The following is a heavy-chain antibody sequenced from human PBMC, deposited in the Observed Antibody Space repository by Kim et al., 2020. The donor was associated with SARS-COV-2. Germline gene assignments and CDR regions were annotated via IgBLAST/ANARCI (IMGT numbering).Heavy chain of an antibody. CDR1: RYTFTSYA. V-gene: IGHV1-3*01. Sequence: ASVKVSCKASRYTFTSYAMHWVRQAPGQRLEWMGWINAGNGNTKYSQKFQGRVTSTRDTSASTAYMELSSLRSEDTAVYYCARDPRIFGVVITPNWFDPWGQGTLVTVSS. J-gene: IGHJ5*02. D-gene: IGHD3-3*01. CDR2: INAGNGNT. CDR3: ARDPRIFGVVITPNWFDP.